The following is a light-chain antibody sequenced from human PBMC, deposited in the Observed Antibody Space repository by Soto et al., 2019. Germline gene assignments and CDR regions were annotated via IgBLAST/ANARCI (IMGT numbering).Light chain of an antibody. CDR1: QSISNW. CDR2: HAS. V-gene: IGKV1-5*01. Sequence: DNQVNNSPATLSASIGDRVTITCRASQSISNWLAWYQQKPGTAPKVLIYHASNLQSGVPSRFSGSGSGTEFTLTISSLQPDDFATYYCQQYNSYSFGHGTKVDI. J-gene: IGKJ1*01. CDR3: QQYNSYS.